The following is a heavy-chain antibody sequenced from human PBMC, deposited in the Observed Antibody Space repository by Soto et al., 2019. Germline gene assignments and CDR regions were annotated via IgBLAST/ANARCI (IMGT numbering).Heavy chain of an antibody. D-gene: IGHD2-15*01. CDR1: GGSFSGYY. V-gene: IGHV4-34*01. CDR3: ARDGGYCSGGSCSEPYYYYYMDV. CDR2: INHSGST. J-gene: IGHJ6*03. Sequence: QVQLQQWGAGLLKPSETLSLTCAVYGGSFSGYYWSWIRQPPGKGLEWIGEINHSGSTNYNPSLKSRVTISGDTSKNQFSLKLSSVTAADTAVYYCARDGGYCSGGSCSEPYYYYYMDVWGKGTTVTVSS.